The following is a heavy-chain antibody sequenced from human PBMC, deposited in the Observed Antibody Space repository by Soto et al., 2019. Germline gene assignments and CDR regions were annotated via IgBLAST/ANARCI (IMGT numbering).Heavy chain of an antibody. CDR3: VRLIGNSWLDS. CDR1: GFTFSSYG. J-gene: IGHJ5*01. CDR2: ISYDGSNK. D-gene: IGHD2-8*01. V-gene: IGHV3-30*03. Sequence: GGSLRLSCAASGFTFSSYGMHWVRQAPGKGLEWVAVISYDGSNKYYADSVKGRFTISRDSSNNQLSLQLNSVTPDDTAVYYCVRLIGNSWLDSWGQGTLVTVSS.